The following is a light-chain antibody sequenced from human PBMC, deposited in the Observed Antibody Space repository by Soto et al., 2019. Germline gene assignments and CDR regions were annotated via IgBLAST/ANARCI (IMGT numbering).Light chain of an antibody. CDR2: EDH. CDR3: VTWDGNLSAGV. Sequence: QSVLTQPPSVSAAPGQTVTISCSGGSSNIEKHYVSWYQHFPGTAPKLLIYEDHNRPSWIPDRFSGSKSGTSATLGITGLQTGDEADYYCVTWDGNLSAGVFGGGTKVTVL. CDR1: SSNIEKHY. V-gene: IGLV1-51*02. J-gene: IGLJ2*01.